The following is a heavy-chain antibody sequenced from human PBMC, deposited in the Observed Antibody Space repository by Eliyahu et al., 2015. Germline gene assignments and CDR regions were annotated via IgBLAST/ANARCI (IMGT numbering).Heavy chain of an antibody. Sequence: QVQLQQWGAGLLKPSEXLSXTCAVXGGSFNDYXWGWIRQPPGKGLEWIGXINHSGSTDYNPSLKSRVTISLDTSKNQFSLRLTSVTAADTAVYYCGRGXKRVTWGQGTLVSVSS. CDR3: GRGXKRVT. V-gene: IGHV4-34*01. CDR2: INHSGST. D-gene: IGHD6-25*01. J-gene: IGHJ4*02. CDR1: GGSFNDYX.